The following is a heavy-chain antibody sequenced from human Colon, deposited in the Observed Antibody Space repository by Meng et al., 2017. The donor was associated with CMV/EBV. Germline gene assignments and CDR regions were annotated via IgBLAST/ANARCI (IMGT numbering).Heavy chain of an antibody. J-gene: IGHJ5*02. CDR3: ARASNSSFDP. V-gene: IGHV3-23*01. Sequence: GESLKISCAASRFTSNHCTMGWVRQAPGKGLEWVPLVRGSGERTQSAESVKGRFTISRDNSQKTVTVQMNSLRGDDTAVYYCARASNSSFDPWGQGTLVTVSS. CDR1: RFTSNHCT. D-gene: IGHD4-11*01. CDR2: VRGSGERT.